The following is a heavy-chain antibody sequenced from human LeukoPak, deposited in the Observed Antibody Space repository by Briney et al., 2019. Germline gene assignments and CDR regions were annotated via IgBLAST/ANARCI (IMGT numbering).Heavy chain of an antibody. Sequence: PGGSLRLSCEASGFTFTSFWMSWVRQAPGKGLEWVANIKQDGSEKYYVDPVKGRFTISRDNAKNSLYLQVNSLRAEDTAVYYCARDTSGGWYGLIDYWGQGTPVTVSS. V-gene: IGHV3-7*01. CDR1: GFTFTSFW. J-gene: IGHJ4*02. CDR3: ARDTSGGWYGLIDY. D-gene: IGHD6-19*01. CDR2: IKQDGSEK.